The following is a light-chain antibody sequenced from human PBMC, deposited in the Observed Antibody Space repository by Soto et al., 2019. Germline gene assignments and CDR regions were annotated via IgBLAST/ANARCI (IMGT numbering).Light chain of an antibody. CDR1: SSDVAAYNY. V-gene: IGLV2-14*01. Sequence: QSVLTQPASVSGSPGQSITISCVGTSSDVAAYNYVSWYQQLPGKAPKLMIYEVTNRPSGVSNRFSGSKSGNTASLTISGLQAEDEADYYCSSYTSSSTLYVFGTGTKVTVL. CDR2: EVT. J-gene: IGLJ1*01. CDR3: SSYTSSSTLYV.